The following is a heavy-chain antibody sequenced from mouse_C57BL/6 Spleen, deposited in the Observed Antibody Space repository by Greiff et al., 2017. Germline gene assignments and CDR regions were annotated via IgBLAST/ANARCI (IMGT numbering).Heavy chain of an antibody. CDR2: IWRGGST. CDR3: AKNHPGRGFAY. CDR1: GFSLTSDG. Sequence: VTVVESGPGLVQPSQSLSITCTVSGFSLTSDGVHWVRQSPGKGLEWLGVIWRGGSTDSNAAFMSRLSITQDNSKSQVFFKMNSLQADDTSIYYCAKNHPGRGFAYWGQGTLVTVAA. V-gene: IGHV2-5*01. D-gene: IGHD3-3*01. J-gene: IGHJ3*01.